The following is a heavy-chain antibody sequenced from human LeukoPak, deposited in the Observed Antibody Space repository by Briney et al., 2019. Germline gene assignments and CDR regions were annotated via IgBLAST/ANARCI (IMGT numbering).Heavy chain of an antibody. CDR1: GYTFTGYY. CDR2: INPNSGGT. CDR3: AREIAAARYFDY. V-gene: IGHV1-2*02. J-gene: IGHJ4*02. D-gene: IGHD6-13*01. Sequence: ASVKVSCKTSGYTFTGYYIHWVRQAPGQGLEWMGWINPNSGGTNYAQKFQGRVTMTRDTSISTAYMELSRLRSDDTAVYYCAREIAAARYFDYWGQGTLVTVSS.